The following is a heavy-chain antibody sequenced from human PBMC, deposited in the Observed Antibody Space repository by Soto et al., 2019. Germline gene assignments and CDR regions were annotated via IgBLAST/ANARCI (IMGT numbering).Heavy chain of an antibody. D-gene: IGHD3-9*01. V-gene: IGHV3-30*18. CDR3: AKEMQNDILTGYHYYYYYYGMDV. CDR1: GFTFSSYG. CDR2: ISYDGSNK. Sequence: GGSLRLSCAASGFTFSSYGMHWVRQAPGKGLEVVAVISYDGSNKYYADSVKGRLTISRDNSKNTLYLQMNSLRAADTAVCYCAKEMQNDILTGYHYYYYYYGMDVWGQGTTVTVSS. J-gene: IGHJ6*02.